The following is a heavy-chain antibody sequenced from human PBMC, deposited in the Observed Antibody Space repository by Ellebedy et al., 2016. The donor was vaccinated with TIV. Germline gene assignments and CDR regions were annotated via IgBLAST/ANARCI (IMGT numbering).Heavy chain of an antibody. CDR3: ARDRGAASFDP. CDR1: GYSISSGYF. CDR2: IYHSGTT. V-gene: IGHV4-38-2*02. Sequence: MPSETLSLTCTVSGYSISSGYFWGWIRPPPGKGLEWIGSIYHSGTTYYNSSLKSRVTISVDTSKNQFSLKLRSVTAADTAVYYCARDRGAASFDPWGQGALVTVSS. J-gene: IGHJ5*02. D-gene: IGHD6-25*01.